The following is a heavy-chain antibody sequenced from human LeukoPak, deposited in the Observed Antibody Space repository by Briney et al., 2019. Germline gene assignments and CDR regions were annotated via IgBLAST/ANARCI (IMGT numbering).Heavy chain of an antibody. CDR1: GDSINSNNW. CDR3: ARGWLGWYYYYYMDV. CDR2: VYHSGST. D-gene: IGHD6-19*01. Sequence: PSGTLSLTCTVSGDSINSNNWWNWVRQSPGKGLEWIGEVYHSGSTNYNPSLKSRVTISVDKSKIQFSLKLSSVTAADTAVYYCARGWLGWYYYYYMDVWGKGTTVTVSS. J-gene: IGHJ6*03. V-gene: IGHV4-4*02.